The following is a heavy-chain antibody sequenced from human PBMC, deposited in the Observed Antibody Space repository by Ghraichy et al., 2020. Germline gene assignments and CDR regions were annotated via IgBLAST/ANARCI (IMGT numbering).Heavy chain of an antibody. V-gene: IGHV4-59*01. J-gene: IGHJ4*02. Sequence: SETLSLTCTVSGGSISSYDWSWIRQPPGMGLEWIGYIYYSGSNNYNPSLKSRVTISVDTSKNQFSLKLSSVNAVDTAVYYCARLHGYSSGWYFDYWGQGTLVTVSS. CDR1: GGSISSYD. D-gene: IGHD6-19*01. CDR3: ARLHGYSSGWYFDY. CDR2: IYYSGSN.